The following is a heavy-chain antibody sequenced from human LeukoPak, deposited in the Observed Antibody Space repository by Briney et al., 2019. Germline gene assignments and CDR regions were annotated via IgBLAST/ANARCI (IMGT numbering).Heavy chain of an antibody. CDR2: IYSGGST. Sequence: GGSLRLPCAASGFTVSSNYMSWVRQAPGKGLEWVSVIYSGGSTYYADSVKGRFTISRDNSKNTLYLQMNSLRAEDTAVYYCAKAGPITLTAFDIWGQGTMVTVSS. CDR1: GFTVSSNY. J-gene: IGHJ3*02. D-gene: IGHD3-10*01. CDR3: AKAGPITLTAFDI. V-gene: IGHV3-53*01.